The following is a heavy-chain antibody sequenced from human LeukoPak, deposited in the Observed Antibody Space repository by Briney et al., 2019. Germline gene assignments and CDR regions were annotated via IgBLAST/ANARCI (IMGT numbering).Heavy chain of an antibody. J-gene: IGHJ5*02. V-gene: IGHV4-30-4*01. CDR2: IYYSGST. CDR1: GGSISSGVYY. CDR3: ARGLGSGYSAFDP. Sequence: SETLSLTCTVSGGSISSGVYYRSWIRQPPGEGLEWIGYIYYSGSTYYNPSLKSRITISVDTSKNQFSLKLSSVTAADTAVYYCARGLGSGYSAFDPWGQGPLVPVSS. D-gene: IGHD3-22*01.